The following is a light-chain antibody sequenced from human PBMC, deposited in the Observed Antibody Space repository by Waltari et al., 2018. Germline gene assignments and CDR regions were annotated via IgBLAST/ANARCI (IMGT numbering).Light chain of an antibody. Sequence: DIQMTQSPSTLSASVGERVTITCRASHNINSWLSWYQQKPAKAPKFLIYKASSLESAVPSRFSGSGSGTAFTLTIRSLQPDDFGTYYCQQYNRSPLTFGPGTKVEIK. CDR1: HNINSW. V-gene: IGKV1-5*03. CDR3: QQYNRSPLT. CDR2: KAS. J-gene: IGKJ1*01.